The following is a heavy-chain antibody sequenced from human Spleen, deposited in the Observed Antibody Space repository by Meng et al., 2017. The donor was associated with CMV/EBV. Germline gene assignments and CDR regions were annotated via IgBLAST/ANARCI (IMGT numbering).Heavy chain of an antibody. Sequence: GESLKISCAASGFNFRIYGMHWVRHLPGKGLEWVAFIRYDEKTKYYADSVKGRFTISRDNSKNTLYLQMNSLRAEDTAVYYCAKPHGSYYYDSSGYYDYFDYWGQGTLVTVSS. CDR2: IRYDEKTK. CDR1: GFNFRIYG. D-gene: IGHD3-22*01. CDR3: AKPHGSYYYDSSGYYDYFDY. V-gene: IGHV3-30*02. J-gene: IGHJ4*02.